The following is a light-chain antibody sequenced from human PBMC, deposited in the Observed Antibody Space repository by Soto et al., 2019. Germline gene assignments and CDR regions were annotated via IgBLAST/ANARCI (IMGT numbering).Light chain of an antibody. J-gene: IGKJ2*01. CDR3: QQYGSSPYT. CDR2: GAS. Sequence: EIVLTQSPGTLSLSPGERATLSCRASQSVSRSYLAWYQQKPGQAPRLLIYGASSRATGIPDRFSGSGSGTDFTLTISRLEPEDFAMYYCQQYGSSPYTFGQGTTLDIK. V-gene: IGKV3-20*01. CDR1: QSVSRSY.